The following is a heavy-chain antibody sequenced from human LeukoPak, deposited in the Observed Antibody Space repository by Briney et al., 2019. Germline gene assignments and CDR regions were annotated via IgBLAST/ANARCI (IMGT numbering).Heavy chain of an antibody. CDR3: ARLGTFGGVIDPYAFDI. Sequence: PSETLSLTCTVSDDSIGNYYWSWIRQSPGKGLEWIGYIYFSGSTNYNPSLKSRVTISVDTSKNQFSLKLSSVTAADTAVYYCARLGTFGGVIDPYAFDIWGQGTMVTVSS. D-gene: IGHD3-16*02. CDR1: DDSIGNYY. CDR2: IYFSGST. V-gene: IGHV4-59*12. J-gene: IGHJ3*02.